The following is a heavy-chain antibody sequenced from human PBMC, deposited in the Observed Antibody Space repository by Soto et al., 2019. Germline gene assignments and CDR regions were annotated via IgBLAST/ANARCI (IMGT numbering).Heavy chain of an antibody. D-gene: IGHD3-3*01. CDR2: ISGSGGST. CDR3: AKDPNKYYDFWSGYHPRGGKWFDP. CDR1: GFTCSSCA. J-gene: IGHJ5*02. Sequence: PGGSLRLSCAASGFTCSSCAMSWVRQAPGKGLEWVSAISGSGGSTYYADSVKGRFTISRDNSKNTLYLQMNSLRAEDTAVYYCAKDPNKYYDFWSGYHPRGGKWFDPWGQGTLVPVSP. V-gene: IGHV3-23*01.